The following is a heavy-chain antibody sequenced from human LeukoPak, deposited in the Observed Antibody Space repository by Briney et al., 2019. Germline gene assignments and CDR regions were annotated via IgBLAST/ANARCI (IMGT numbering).Heavy chain of an antibody. D-gene: IGHD3-22*01. CDR3: ARGSGYFLDFDY. CDR1: GFTFSSYA. Sequence: PGGSLRLSCAASGFTFSSYAMSWVRQAPGKGLEWVSAISGSGGSTCYADSVKGRFTISRDSAKNTLYLQMNSLRAEDTAVYYCARGSGYFLDFDYWGQGTLVTVSS. J-gene: IGHJ4*02. CDR2: ISGSGGST. V-gene: IGHV3-23*01.